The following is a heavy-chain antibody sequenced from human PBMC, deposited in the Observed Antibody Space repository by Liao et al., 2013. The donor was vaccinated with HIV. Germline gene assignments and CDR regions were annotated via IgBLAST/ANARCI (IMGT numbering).Heavy chain of an antibody. Sequence: QVQLQQWGAGLLKPSETLSLTCAVYGGSFSGYYWSWIRQPPGKGLEWIGENNHSGSTNYNPSLKSRVTISVDTSKNQFSLKLSSVTAADTAVYYCARGRGIAARPHYYMDVWGKGTTVTVSS. CDR3: ARGRGIAARPHYYMDV. V-gene: IGHV4-34*01. CDR1: GGSFSGYY. D-gene: IGHD6-6*01. CDR2: NNHSGST. J-gene: IGHJ6*03.